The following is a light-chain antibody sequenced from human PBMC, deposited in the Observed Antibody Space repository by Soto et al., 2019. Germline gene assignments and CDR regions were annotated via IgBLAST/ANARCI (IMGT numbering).Light chain of an antibody. Sequence: EIVLTQSPATLSVSPGERGTLSCRASQSVQSNLAWYQQKPGQAPRLLIYEASTRATGIPARFSGSGSGTEFTLTISSLQSEDFAVYYCQQYNNWLTFGGGTKVDIK. CDR2: EAS. J-gene: IGKJ4*01. V-gene: IGKV3-15*01. CDR3: QQYNNWLT. CDR1: QSVQSN.